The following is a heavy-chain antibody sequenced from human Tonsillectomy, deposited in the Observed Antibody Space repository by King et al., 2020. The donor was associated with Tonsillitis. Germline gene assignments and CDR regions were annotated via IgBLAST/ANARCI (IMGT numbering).Heavy chain of an antibody. J-gene: IGHJ4*02. V-gene: IGHV2-70*01. CDR2: IDWDDDK. D-gene: IGHD3-22*01. CDR3: ARRAYYYDSSGFDY. Sequence: TLKESGPALVKPTQTLTLTCTFSGFSLSTSGMCVSWIRQPPGKALEWLALIDWDDDKYYSTSLKTRLTISKDTSKNQVFLTMTNMDPVDTATYYCARRAYYYDSSGFDYWGQGTLVTVSS. CDR1: GFSLSTSGMC.